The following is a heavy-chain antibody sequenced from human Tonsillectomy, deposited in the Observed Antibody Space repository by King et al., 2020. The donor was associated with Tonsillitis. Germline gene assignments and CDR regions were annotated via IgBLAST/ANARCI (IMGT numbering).Heavy chain of an antibody. CDR1: GASINSDTYY. Sequence: HVPLQESGPGLVKPSQTLSLTCTVSGASINSDTYYWNWIRQPAGKGLEWIGRIFASGSASSNPSLKSRVTLSVDTSKNQFSLKLTSVTAADTAVYYCAREDYGDFPYWGQGTLVAVSS. D-gene: IGHD4-17*01. V-gene: IGHV4-61*02. J-gene: IGHJ4*02. CDR2: IFASGSA. CDR3: AREDYGDFPY.